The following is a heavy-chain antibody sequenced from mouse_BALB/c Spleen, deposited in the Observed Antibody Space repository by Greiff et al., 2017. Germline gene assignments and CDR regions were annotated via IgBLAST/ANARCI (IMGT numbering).Heavy chain of an antibody. D-gene: IGHD2-14*01. CDR2: ILPGSGST. J-gene: IGHJ4*01. CDR3: ARYYRYGEFYYYAMDY. V-gene: IGHV1-9*01. CDR1: GYTFSSYW. Sequence: QVQLQQSGAELMKPGASVKISCKATGYTFSSYWIEWVKQRPGHGLVWIGEILPGSGSTNYNEKFKGKATFTADTSSNTAYMQLSSLTSEDSAVYYCARYYRYGEFYYYAMDYWGQGTSVTVSS.